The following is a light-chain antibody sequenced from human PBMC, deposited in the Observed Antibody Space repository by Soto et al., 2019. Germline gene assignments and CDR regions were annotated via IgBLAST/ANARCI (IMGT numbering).Light chain of an antibody. CDR1: QGLTTK. Sequence: EIVMTQSPATLSVSPGEGATLSCRASQGLTTKLAWYQQKPGQAPRLLIYGASTRATGIPARFSGSGSGTDFTLTISSLQSEVVAVFYCQQYDNWPRTFGQGTKV. J-gene: IGKJ1*01. V-gene: IGKV3-15*01. CDR3: QQYDNWPRT. CDR2: GAS.